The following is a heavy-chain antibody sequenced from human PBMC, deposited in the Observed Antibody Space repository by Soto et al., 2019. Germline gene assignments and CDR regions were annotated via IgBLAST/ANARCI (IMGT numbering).Heavy chain of an antibody. V-gene: IGHV4-61*08. CDR1: GGSISSGGYY. D-gene: IGHD3-3*01. Sequence: SETLSLTCTVSGGSISSGGYYWSWIRQHPGKGLEWIGYIYYSGSTNYNPSLKSRVTISVDTSKNQFSLKLSSVTAADTAVYYCARVEKFWSGYSYYYYYMDVWGKGTTVTVSS. J-gene: IGHJ6*03. CDR2: IYYSGST. CDR3: ARVEKFWSGYSYYYYYMDV.